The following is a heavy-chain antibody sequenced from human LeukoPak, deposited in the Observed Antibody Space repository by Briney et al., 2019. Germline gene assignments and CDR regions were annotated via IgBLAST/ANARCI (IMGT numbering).Heavy chain of an antibody. CDR2: IIPILGIA. CDR1: GGTFSSYA. V-gene: IGHV1-69*04. CDR3: ARDQWIQLWPLGD. D-gene: IGHD5-18*01. J-gene: IGHJ4*02. Sequence: GASVTVSCKASGGTFSSYAISWVRQAPGQGLEWMGRIIPILGIANYAQKFQGRVTITADKSTSTAYMELSSLRSEDTAVYYCARDQWIQLWPLGDWGQGTLVTVSS.